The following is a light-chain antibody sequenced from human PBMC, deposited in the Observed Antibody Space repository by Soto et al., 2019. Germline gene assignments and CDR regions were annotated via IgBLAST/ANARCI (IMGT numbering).Light chain of an antibody. Sequence: QLVLTQSPSASASLGASVKLTCTLSSGHSSNAIAWHQQQSEKGPRYLMKLNSDGSHTKGDGIPDRFSGSSSGAERYLTISSLQSEDEADYYCQTWGTGPWVFGGGTKVTVL. J-gene: IGLJ3*02. CDR2: LNSDGSH. V-gene: IGLV4-69*01. CDR3: QTWGTGPWV. CDR1: SGHSSNA.